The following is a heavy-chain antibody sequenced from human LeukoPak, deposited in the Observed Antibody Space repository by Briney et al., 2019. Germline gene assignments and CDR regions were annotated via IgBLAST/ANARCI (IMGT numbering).Heavy chain of an antibody. CDR2: INHSGST. CDR1: GGSISGYY. CDR3: ARGRGSGWYVVRY. V-gene: IGHV4-34*01. D-gene: IGHD6-19*01. J-gene: IGHJ4*02. Sequence: SETLSLTCTVSGGSISGYYWSWIRQPPGKGLEWIGEINHSGSTNYNPSLKSRVTISVDTSKNQFSLKLSSVTAADTAVYYCARGRGSGWYVVRYWGQGTLVTVSS.